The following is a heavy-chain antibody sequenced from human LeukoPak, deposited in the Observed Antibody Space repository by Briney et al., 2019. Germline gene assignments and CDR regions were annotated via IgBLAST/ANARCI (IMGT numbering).Heavy chain of an antibody. V-gene: IGHV1-2*02. CDR1: GGTFSSYA. Sequence: ASVKVSCEASGGTFSSYAISWVRQAPGQGLEWMGWINPNSGGTNYAQKFQGRVTMTRDTSISTAYMELSRLRSDDMAVYYCARGAMYYYDSSGYSPGYFDYWGQGTLVTVSS. CDR2: INPNSGGT. D-gene: IGHD3-22*01. CDR3: ARGAMYYYDSSGYSPGYFDY. J-gene: IGHJ4*02.